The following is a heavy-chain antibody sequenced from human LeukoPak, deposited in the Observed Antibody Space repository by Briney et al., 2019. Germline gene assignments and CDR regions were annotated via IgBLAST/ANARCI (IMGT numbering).Heavy chain of an antibody. J-gene: IGHJ4*02. V-gene: IGHV3-30*02. D-gene: IGHD1-14*01. CDR1: RFTLRRYE. CDR3: AKSCDTTRSYPDF. CDR2: IQFDGDNK. Sequence: GGSLTLPCLPSRFTLRRYELYRFRQAPGKGLEWVAFIQFDGDNKYYADSVKGRFTISRDNSQNTLYLQMNSLTVEDTAVYYCAKSCDTTRSYPDFWGQGTLVSVSS.